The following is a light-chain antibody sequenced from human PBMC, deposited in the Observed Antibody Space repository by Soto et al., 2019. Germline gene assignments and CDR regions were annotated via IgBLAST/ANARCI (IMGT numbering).Light chain of an antibody. CDR3: QQYASAYT. CDR2: GAS. CDR1: QSVSNSH. Sequence: EIVLTQYPGTLSLSAGERATLSCRASQSVSNSHLAWFQQKRGQAPRLLIYGASSRATGIPDRFSGSGSGTDFSLTIRRLEPEDFAVYYCQQYASAYTFGQGTKLEIK. J-gene: IGKJ2*01. V-gene: IGKV3-20*01.